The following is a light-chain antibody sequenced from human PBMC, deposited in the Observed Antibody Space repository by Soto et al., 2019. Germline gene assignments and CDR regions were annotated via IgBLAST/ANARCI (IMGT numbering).Light chain of an antibody. CDR2: GTS. CDR1: QNISRS. J-gene: IGKJ1*01. CDR3: QQYGSSPRT. V-gene: IGKV3-20*01. Sequence: EIVLTQSPATLSLSPGERATLSCRASQNISRSLAWYQQKPGQGPSLLIYGTSSRATGIPDRFSGSGSGTDFTLTISRLEPEDFAVYYCQQYGSSPRTFGQGTKVDIK.